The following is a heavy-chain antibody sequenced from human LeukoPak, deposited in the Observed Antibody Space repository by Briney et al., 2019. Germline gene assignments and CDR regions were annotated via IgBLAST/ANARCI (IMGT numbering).Heavy chain of an antibody. CDR3: AREDCSGGSCPFDP. D-gene: IGHD2-15*01. CDR1: GGSISSGGYY. CDR2: IYYSGST. V-gene: IGHV4-31*03. J-gene: IGHJ5*02. Sequence: SETLSLTCTVSGGSISSGGYYWSWIRQHPGKGLEWIGYIYYSGSTYYNPSLKSRVTISVDTSKNQFPLKLSSVTAADTAVYYCAREDCSGGSCPFDPWGQGTLVTVSS.